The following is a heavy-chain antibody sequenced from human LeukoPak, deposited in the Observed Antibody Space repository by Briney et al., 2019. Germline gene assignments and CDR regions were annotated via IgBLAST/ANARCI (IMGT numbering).Heavy chain of an antibody. CDR3: ARHTTGGAHFDN. V-gene: IGHV1-18*01. Sequence: GASVKVSCKASGYTFPNYGFSWVRQAPGQGLEWMGWINPYNGNTNYAQKPQGRVTMTTDTSTSTAYMEVKSLRSDDTAVYYCARHTTGGAHFDNWGQGTLVTVSS. CDR2: INPYNGNT. J-gene: IGHJ4*02. D-gene: IGHD1-14*01. CDR1: GYTFPNYG.